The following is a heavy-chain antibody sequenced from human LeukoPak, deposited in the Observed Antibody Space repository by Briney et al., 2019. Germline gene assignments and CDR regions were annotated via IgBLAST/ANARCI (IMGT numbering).Heavy chain of an antibody. V-gene: IGHV3-48*04. CDR3: ARDPPRRLITIPAAPFDL. D-gene: IGHD3-3*01. J-gene: IGHJ2*01. Sequence: PGGSLRLSCAASGFTFSSYSMNWVRQAPGKGLEWVSYISSSSSTIYYADSVKGRFTISRDNAKNSLYLQMNSLRAEDTAVYYCARDPPRRLITIPAAPFDLWGRGTLVTVSS. CDR1: GFTFSSYS. CDR2: ISSSSSTI.